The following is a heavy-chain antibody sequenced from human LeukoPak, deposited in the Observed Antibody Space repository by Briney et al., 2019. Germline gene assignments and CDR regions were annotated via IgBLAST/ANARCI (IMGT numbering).Heavy chain of an antibody. CDR2: ISVYNGNT. Sequence: ASVKVSCKASGYTFTSYGISWVRQAPGQGLEWMGWISVYNGNTNYAQKLQGRVTMTTDTSTSTAYMELRSLRSDDTAVYYCARDKGRDYYGSGSYYAFDIWGQGTMVTVSS. CDR1: GYTFTSYG. CDR3: ARDKGRDYYGSGSYYAFDI. D-gene: IGHD3-10*01. V-gene: IGHV1-18*01. J-gene: IGHJ3*02.